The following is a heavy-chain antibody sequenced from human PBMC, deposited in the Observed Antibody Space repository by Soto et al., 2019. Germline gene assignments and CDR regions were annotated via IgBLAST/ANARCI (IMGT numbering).Heavy chain of an antibody. CDR3: ARHTGIAEGNYMDV. CDR2: IYYSGNT. V-gene: IGHV4-31*03. Sequence: SETLSLSCTVSGESICSGGYYWSWIRQHPGKGLEWIGNIYYSGNTNYNPSLKSRVTISVDTSKNQFSLKLSSVTAADTAVYYCARHTGIAEGNYMDVWGKGTTVTISS. CDR1: GESICSGGYY. D-gene: IGHD6-13*01. J-gene: IGHJ6*03.